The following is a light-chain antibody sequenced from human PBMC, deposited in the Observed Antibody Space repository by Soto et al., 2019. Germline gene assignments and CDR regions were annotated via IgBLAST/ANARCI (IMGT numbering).Light chain of an antibody. Sequence: DIQMTQSPSSLSASVGDRVTITCRASQTISHYLNWYRQQPGKAPKLLIYAASNLQSGVPSRFSGSGSGTEFTLTINSLHPEDVATYYCQKYNSAPPIFTFGPGTKVDIK. CDR3: QKYNSAPPIFT. CDR2: AAS. J-gene: IGKJ3*01. V-gene: IGKV1-39*01. CDR1: QTISHY.